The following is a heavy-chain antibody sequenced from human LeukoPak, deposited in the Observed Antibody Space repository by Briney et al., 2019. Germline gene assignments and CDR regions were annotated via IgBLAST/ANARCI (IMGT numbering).Heavy chain of an antibody. CDR1: GFTFSNYG. CDR2: IRYDGNIK. CDR3: VKDNPLDY. J-gene: IGHJ4*02. Sequence: GGSLRLSCGASGFTFSNYGMLWVRQSPGKGLEWVAFIRYDGNIKLYADSMKGRFTISRDNSKNTLYLHINSLRAEDTALYYCVKDNPLDYWGQGTLVIVSS. V-gene: IGHV3-30*02.